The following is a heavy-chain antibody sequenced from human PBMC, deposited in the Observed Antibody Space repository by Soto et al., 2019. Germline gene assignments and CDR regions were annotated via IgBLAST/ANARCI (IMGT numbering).Heavy chain of an antibody. CDR3: ARGPNSPIEYSNYYGMDV. CDR2: IGTAGDT. J-gene: IGHJ6*02. CDR1: GFTFSSYD. Sequence: EVQLVESGGGLVQPGGSLRLSCAASGFTFSSYDMHWVRQATGKGLEWVSAIGTAGDTYYPGSVKGRFTISRENAKNSLYLQMNSRRAGDTAVYYCARGPNSPIEYSNYYGMDVWGQGTTVTVSS. V-gene: IGHV3-13*01. D-gene: IGHD6-6*01.